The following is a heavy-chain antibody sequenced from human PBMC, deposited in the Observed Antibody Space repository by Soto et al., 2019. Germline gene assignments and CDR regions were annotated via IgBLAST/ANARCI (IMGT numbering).Heavy chain of an antibody. CDR2: ISGSGGST. D-gene: IGHD2-21*02. V-gene: IGHV3-23*01. Sequence: GGSLRLSCAASGFTFSSYAMSWVRQAPGKGLEWVSAISGSGGSTYYADSVKGRFTISRDNSKNTLYLQMNSLRAEDTAVYYCAKPAYCGGDCYSGLMGYYFDYWGQGTLVTVSS. J-gene: IGHJ4*02. CDR3: AKPAYCGGDCYSGLMGYYFDY. CDR1: GFTFSSYA.